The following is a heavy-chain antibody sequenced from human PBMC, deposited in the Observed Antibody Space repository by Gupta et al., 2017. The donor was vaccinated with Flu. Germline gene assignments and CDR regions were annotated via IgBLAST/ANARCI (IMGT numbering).Heavy chain of an antibody. Sequence: EVQLVESGGGLVKPGGSLRLSCAASGFTFGSYGMNWVRHAPGKGLVGVSSISSSSSYIYYADSVKGRFTISRDNAKNSLYLQMNSLRAEDTAVYYCARVFDWRNPFDPWGQGTLVTVSS. CDR3: ARVFDWRNPFDP. CDR1: GFTFGSYG. CDR2: ISSSSSYI. V-gene: IGHV3-21*01. J-gene: IGHJ5*02. D-gene: IGHD3-9*01.